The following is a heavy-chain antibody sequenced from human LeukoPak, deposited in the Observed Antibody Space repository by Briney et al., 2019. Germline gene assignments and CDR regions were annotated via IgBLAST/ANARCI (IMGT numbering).Heavy chain of an antibody. Sequence: GGSLRLSCAASGFTFSSYSMNWVRQAPGKGLEWVSSISSSSSYIYYADSVKGRFTISRDNAKNSLYLQMNSLRAEDTAVYYCARDSPPASTTIFDYWGQGTMVTVSS. D-gene: IGHD2-2*01. CDR2: ISSSSSYI. V-gene: IGHV3-21*01. J-gene: IGHJ4*02. CDR3: ARDSPPASTTIFDY. CDR1: GFTFSSYS.